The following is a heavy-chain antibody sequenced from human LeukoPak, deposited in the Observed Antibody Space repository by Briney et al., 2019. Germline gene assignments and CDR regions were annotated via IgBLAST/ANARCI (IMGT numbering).Heavy chain of an antibody. V-gene: IGHV1-3*01. CDR3: ARERESGSYDSSGPYSFGF. D-gene: IGHD3-22*01. CDR2: INAGNGYT. CDR1: GYTFTRYG. Sequence: ASVKVSCKASGYTFTRYGIHWVRQAPGQRLEWMGWINAGNGYTKNSQKFQGRVTITRDTSASTIYMELSSLRSEDTAVYHCARERESGSYDSSGPYSFGFWGQGTLVTVSS. J-gene: IGHJ4*02.